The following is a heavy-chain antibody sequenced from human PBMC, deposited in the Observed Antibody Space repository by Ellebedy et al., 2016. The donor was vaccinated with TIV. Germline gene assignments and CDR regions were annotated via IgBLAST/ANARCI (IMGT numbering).Heavy chain of an antibody. J-gene: IGHJ4*02. CDR3: ARDLNGSPLGY. D-gene: IGHD1-26*01. CDR2: INPNSGGT. V-gene: IGHV1-2*02. Sequence: ASVKVSCKASGYTFTGYYMHWVRQAPGQGLEWMGWINPNSGGTNYAQQFQGRVTMTRDTSISTAYMELSRLRSDDTAVYYCARDLNGSPLGYWGQGTLVTVSS. CDR1: GYTFTGYY.